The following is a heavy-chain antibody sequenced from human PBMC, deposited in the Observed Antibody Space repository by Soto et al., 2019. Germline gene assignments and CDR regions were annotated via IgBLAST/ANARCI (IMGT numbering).Heavy chain of an antibody. CDR1: GFTFSDYY. D-gene: IGHD3-10*01. CDR3: ALTMVRGVPPRDY. J-gene: IGHJ4*02. CDR2: ISSSSSYT. Sequence: QVQLVESGGGLVKPGGSLRLSCAAPGFTFSDYYMSWIRQAPGKGLEWVSYISSSSSYTNYADSVKGRFTISRDNAKDSLYLQTNSMRAEDTAVYYCALTMVRGVPPRDYWGQGALVTVSS. V-gene: IGHV3-11*06.